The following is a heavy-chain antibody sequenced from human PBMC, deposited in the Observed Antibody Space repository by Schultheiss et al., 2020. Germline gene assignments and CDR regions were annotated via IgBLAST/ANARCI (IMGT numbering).Heavy chain of an antibody. Sequence: GESLKISCAASGFTFSSYGMHWVRQAPGKGLEWVAVISYDGSNKYYADSVKGRFTISRDNAKNSLYLQMNSLRAEDTAVYYCARDPVYYDSVYWGQGTLVTVSS. V-gene: IGHV3-30*03. D-gene: IGHD3-22*01. CDR3: ARDPVYYDSVY. CDR2: ISYDGSNK. CDR1: GFTFSSYG. J-gene: IGHJ4*02.